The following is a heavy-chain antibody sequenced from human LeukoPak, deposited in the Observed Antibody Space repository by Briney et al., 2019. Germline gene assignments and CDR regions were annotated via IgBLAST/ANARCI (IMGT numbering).Heavy chain of an antibody. V-gene: IGHV3-21*01. CDR1: GFTFSSYS. Sequence: GGSLRLSCAASGFTFSSYSMNWVRQAPGKGLEWVSSISSSSSYIYYADSVKGRFTISRDNAKNSLYLQMNSLRAEDTAVYYCARERQTFHTAMVLSWFDPWGQGTLVTVSS. CDR3: ARERQTFHTAMVLSWFDP. J-gene: IGHJ5*02. D-gene: IGHD5-18*01. CDR2: ISSSSSYI.